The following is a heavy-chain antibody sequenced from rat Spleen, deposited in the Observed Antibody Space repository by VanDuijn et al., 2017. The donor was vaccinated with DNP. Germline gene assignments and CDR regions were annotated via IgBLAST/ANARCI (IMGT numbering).Heavy chain of an antibody. CDR3: ARGGDGYDY. J-gene: IGHJ2*01. D-gene: IGHD1-12*03. CDR2: ITHIGGTT. CDR1: GFIFSNYW. Sequence: EVQLVESGGGPVQPGRSLKLSCVASGFIFSNYWMTWIRQAPGKGLEWVASITHIGGTTFYPDSVKGRFTISRDNAKNTQYLQMDSLRSEDTATYYCARGGDGYDYWGQGVMVTVSS. V-gene: IGHV5-31*01.